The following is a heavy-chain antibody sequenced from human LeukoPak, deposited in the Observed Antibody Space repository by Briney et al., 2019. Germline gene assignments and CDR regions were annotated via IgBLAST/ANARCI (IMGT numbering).Heavy chain of an antibody. V-gene: IGHV3-23*01. J-gene: IGHJ4*02. D-gene: IGHD6-19*01. CDR2: ISGSGSTT. CDR1: GFTFSSYA. Sequence: PGGSLRLSCVASGFTFSSYAMSWVRQAPGKGLEWVSTISGSGSTTYYADSVKGRVTISRDNYKHTLYLQMNSLRAEDTAVYCCAKAGYSSGWYAPDYWGQGTLVTVSS. CDR3: AKAGYSSGWYAPDY.